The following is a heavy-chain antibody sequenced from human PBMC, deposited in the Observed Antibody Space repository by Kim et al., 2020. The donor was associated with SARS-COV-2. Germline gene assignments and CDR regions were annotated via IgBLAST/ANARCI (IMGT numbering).Heavy chain of an antibody. CDR2: ISYDGSNK. D-gene: IGHD6-13*01. V-gene: IGHV3-30*18. J-gene: IGHJ5*02. CDR3: AKDRVAAAGSA. CDR1: GFTFSSYG. Sequence: GGSLRLSCAASGFTFSSYGMHWVRQAPGKGLEWVAVISYDGSNKYYADSVKGRFTISRDNSKNTLYLQMNSLRAEDTAVYYCAKDRVAAAGSAWGQGTLVTVSS.